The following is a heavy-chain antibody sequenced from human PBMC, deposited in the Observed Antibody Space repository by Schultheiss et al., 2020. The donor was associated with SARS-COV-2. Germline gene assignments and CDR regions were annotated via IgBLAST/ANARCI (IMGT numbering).Heavy chain of an antibody. CDR1: GYTFTSYG. CDR2: ISAYNGNT. J-gene: IGHJ5*02. D-gene: IGHD2-15*01. V-gene: IGHV1-18*01. Sequence: ASLKVSCKASGYTFTSYGLSWVRQAPGQGLEWMGWISAYNGNTNYAQKLQGRVTMTTDTSTSTAYMELRSLRSDDTAVYYCALGYCSGGSCYSFDPWGQGTVVTVSS. CDR3: ALGYCSGGSCYSFDP.